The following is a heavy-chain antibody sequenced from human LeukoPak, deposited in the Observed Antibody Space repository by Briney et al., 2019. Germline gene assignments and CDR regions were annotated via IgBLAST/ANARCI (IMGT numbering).Heavy chain of an antibody. V-gene: IGHV4-34*01. D-gene: IGHD3-22*01. Sequence: KTSETLSLTCAVYGGSFSGYYWSWIRQPPGKGLEWIGEINHNGSTNYNPSLKSRVTISVDTSKKQFSLKLSSVTAADTAVYYCVTYYFDSSGPKKNYWGQGTLVTVSS. CDR2: INHNGST. J-gene: IGHJ4*02. CDR3: VTYYFDSSGPKKNY. CDR1: GGSFSGYY.